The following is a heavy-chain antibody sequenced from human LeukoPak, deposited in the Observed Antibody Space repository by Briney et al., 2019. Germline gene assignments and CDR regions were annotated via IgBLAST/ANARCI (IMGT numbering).Heavy chain of an antibody. CDR1: GFTFSSYA. CDR3: AKVAGASAGTNYYYYGMDV. V-gene: IGHV3-23*01. Sequence: GGSLRLSCAASGFTFSSYAMSWVRQAPGKGREGVSAISGSGGSTYYADSVKGRFTISRDNSKNTLYLQMNSLRAEDTAVYYCAKVAGASAGTNYYYYGMDVWGQGTTVTVSS. D-gene: IGHD1-26*01. CDR2: ISGSGGST. J-gene: IGHJ6*02.